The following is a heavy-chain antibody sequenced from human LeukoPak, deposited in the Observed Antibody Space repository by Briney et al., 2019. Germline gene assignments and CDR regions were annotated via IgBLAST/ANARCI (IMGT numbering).Heavy chain of an antibody. CDR3: ARGEAAAGLVDY. D-gene: IGHD6-13*01. V-gene: IGHV4-34*01. Sequence: SETLSLTCAVYGGSFSGYYWSWIRQPPGKGLEWIGEINHSGSTNYNPSLKSRVTISVDTSKNQFSLKLSSMTAADTAVYYCARGEAAAGLVDYWGQGTLVTVSS. J-gene: IGHJ4*02. CDR1: GGSFSGYY. CDR2: INHSGST.